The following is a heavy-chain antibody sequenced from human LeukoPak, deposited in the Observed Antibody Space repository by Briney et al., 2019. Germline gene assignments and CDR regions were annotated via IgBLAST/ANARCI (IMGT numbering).Heavy chain of an antibody. CDR2: INHSGST. D-gene: IGHD3-10*01. CDR1: GGSISSSSYY. Sequence: PSETLSLTCTVSGGSISSSSYYWGWIRQPPGKGLEWIGEINHSGSTNYNPSLKSRVTISVDTSKNQFSLKLSSVTAADTAVYYCARRVVRVFYYYGSGSYAFDYWGQGTLVTVSS. J-gene: IGHJ4*02. CDR3: ARRVVRVFYYYGSGSYAFDY. V-gene: IGHV4-39*07.